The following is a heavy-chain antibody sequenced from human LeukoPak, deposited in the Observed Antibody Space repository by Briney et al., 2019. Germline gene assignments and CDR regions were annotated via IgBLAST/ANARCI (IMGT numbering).Heavy chain of an antibody. CDR1: GFTFSSYS. Sequence: GGSLRLSCAASGFTFSSYSMNWVRQAPGKGLEWVSVIYSGGSTYYADSVKGRFTISRDNSKNTLYLQMNSLRAEDTAVYYCARDGLISGYSYGYFDYWGQGTLVTVSS. D-gene: IGHD5-18*01. CDR2: IYSGGST. CDR3: ARDGLISGYSYGYFDY. J-gene: IGHJ4*02. V-gene: IGHV3-53*01.